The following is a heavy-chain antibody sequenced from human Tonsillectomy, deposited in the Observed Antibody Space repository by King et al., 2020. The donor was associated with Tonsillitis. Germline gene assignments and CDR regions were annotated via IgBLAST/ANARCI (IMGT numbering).Heavy chain of an antibody. CDR3: AKGGVGATSLSWFES. D-gene: IGHD1-26*01. J-gene: IGHJ5*01. CDR2: ISGSGGSA. V-gene: IGHV3-23*04. Sequence: VQLVESGGGLVQPGGSLRLSCAASAFTFSNYAMTWFRQAPGKGLEWVSVISGSGGSAYYADSVKGRFTISRDNSKNTLYLQMNSRRAEDTAVYYCAKGGVGATSLSWFESWGQGTLVTVSS. CDR1: AFTFSNYA.